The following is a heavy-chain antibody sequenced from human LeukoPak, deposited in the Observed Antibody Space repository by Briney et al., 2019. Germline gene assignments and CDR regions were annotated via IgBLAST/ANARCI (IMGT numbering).Heavy chain of an antibody. CDR2: INHSGST. V-gene: IGHV4-34*01. CDR1: GGSFSGYY. CDR3: ARGIVGATRGLFDY. Sequence: SETLSLTCAVYGGSFSGYYWSWIRQSPGKGLESIGEINHSGSTNYNPSLKSRVTISVDTSMNQSSLKLSSVTAADTAVYYCARGIVGATRGLFDYWGQGILVTVSS. D-gene: IGHD1-26*01. J-gene: IGHJ4*02.